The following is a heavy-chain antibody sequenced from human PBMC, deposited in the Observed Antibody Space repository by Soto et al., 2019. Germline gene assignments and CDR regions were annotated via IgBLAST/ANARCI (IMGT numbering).Heavy chain of an antibody. Sequence: GSLRLSCAASDFDFSSYGIHWVRQAPGKGLEWVAASSYDGRETFYADSAKGRFTVSKEMSKNTAFLQMNALRHEDTAVYFCARDSGWPILNFDNWGQGTPVTDSS. CDR3: ARDSGWPILNFDN. CDR1: DFDFSSYG. V-gene: IGHV3-30*03. D-gene: IGHD3-10*01. CDR2: SSYDGRET. J-gene: IGHJ4*02.